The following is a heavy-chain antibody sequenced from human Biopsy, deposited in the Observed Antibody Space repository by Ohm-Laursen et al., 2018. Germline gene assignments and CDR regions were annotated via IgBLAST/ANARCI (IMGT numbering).Heavy chain of an antibody. Sequence: SVKVSCKASGYTFAGYYLHWVRQAPGHGLEWMGWINPNSGNANYAQSFQGRLTVTRDTSISTAYMELTSLTFDDTAIYYCARVPAYPSIDGYYGLDLWGQGPRSSSP. J-gene: IGHJ6*02. V-gene: IGHV1-2*02. CDR1: GYTFAGYY. CDR3: ARVPAYPSIDGYYGLDL. D-gene: IGHD3-9*01. CDR2: INPNSGNA.